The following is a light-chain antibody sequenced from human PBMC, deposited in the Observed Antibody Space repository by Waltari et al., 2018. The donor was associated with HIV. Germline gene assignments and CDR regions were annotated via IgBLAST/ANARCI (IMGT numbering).Light chain of an antibody. V-gene: IGKV2-30*01. CDR2: GVS. Sequence: DVVVTQSPLSLPVTLGQPASISCRSSQSLGSSNGNTFLEWFQQRPGQSPMRLIYGVSNRNSGVPDRFIGSGSGSAFTLKISRLEAEDVGFYYCFQYTHLPHTFGQGTKLEIK. CDR3: FQYTHLPHT. CDR1: QSLGSSNGNTF. J-gene: IGKJ2*01.